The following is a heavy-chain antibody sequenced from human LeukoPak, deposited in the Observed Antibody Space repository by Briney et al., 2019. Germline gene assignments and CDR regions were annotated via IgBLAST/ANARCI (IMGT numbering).Heavy chain of an antibody. CDR3: ARLDYDFWSGYSSFFDY. CDR2: INTDGSGT. V-gene: IGHV3-74*01. Sequence: GGSLRLSCTASGFTFSSYRMHWVRQAPGKGLVWVSRINTDGSGTSYADSVKGRFTISRDNAKNTLYLQMNSLRAEDTAVYYCARLDYDFWSGYSSFFDYWGQGTLVTVSS. D-gene: IGHD3-3*01. J-gene: IGHJ4*02. CDR1: GFTFSSYR.